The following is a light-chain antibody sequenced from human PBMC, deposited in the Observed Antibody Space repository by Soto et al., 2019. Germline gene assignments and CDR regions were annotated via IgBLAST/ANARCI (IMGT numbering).Light chain of an antibody. CDR2: AAS. CDR1: QSISSY. Sequence: DIQMTQSPSSLSASAGDRVTITCRASQSISSYLNWYQQKPGKAPKLLIYAASNLQGGVPSRFSGSGSGTDFTLTISSLQPEDFATYYCQQYYSSPYTFGQGTKLEV. J-gene: IGKJ2*01. CDR3: QQYYSSPYT. V-gene: IGKV1-39*01.